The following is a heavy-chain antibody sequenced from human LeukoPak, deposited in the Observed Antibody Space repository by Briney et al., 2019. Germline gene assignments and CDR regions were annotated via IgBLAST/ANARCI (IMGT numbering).Heavy chain of an antibody. V-gene: IGHV3-21*01. Sequence: GESLRLSCAVSGFTFSSYSMNWVRQAPGKGLEWVSSMSSSSIYVYYADSVKGRFTISRDKAKNSLYLHMDRPRAENTALCYSAREVGDGYNSDVFDIWGQGTMVTVSS. CDR2: MSSSSIYV. CDR3: AREVGDGYNSDVFDI. D-gene: IGHD5-24*01. CDR1: GFTFSSYS. J-gene: IGHJ3*02.